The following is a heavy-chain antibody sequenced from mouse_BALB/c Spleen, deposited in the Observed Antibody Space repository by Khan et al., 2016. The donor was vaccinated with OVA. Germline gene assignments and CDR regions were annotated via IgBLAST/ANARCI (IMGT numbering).Heavy chain of an antibody. CDR3: TRHGYVAWFAY. J-gene: IGHJ3*01. Sequence: EVQLQQSGPELMKPGASVKISCKASGYSFTSYYIHWVKQSHGKSLEWIGYVDPFNGGTSYNQKFKGKATLTVDKSYSTAYMHLSSLTSEYSAVYYCTRHGYVAWFAYWGQGTLVTVSA. V-gene: IGHV1S135*01. CDR1: GYSFTSYY. D-gene: IGHD2-2*01. CDR2: VDPFNGGT.